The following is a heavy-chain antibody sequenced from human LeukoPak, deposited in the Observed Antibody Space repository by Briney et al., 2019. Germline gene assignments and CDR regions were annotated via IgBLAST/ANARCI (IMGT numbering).Heavy chain of an antibody. CDR3: ARGDYYGSENWFDP. V-gene: IGHV4-4*07. J-gene: IGHJ5*02. D-gene: IGHD3-10*01. Sequence: SETLSLTCTVSGGSISSYYWSWIRQPAGKGLEWIGRIYTSGSTNYNPSLKSRVTMSVDTSKNQFSLKLSSVTAADTAVYYCARGDYYGSENWFDPWGQGTLVTVS. CDR2: IYTSGST. CDR1: GGSISSYY.